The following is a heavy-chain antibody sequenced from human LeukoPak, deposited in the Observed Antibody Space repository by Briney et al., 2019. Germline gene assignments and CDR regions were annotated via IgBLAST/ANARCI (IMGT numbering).Heavy chain of an antibody. Sequence: GASVKVSCKASGYIFTDYYMHWVRQAPGQELGWMGRINPNSGGTNYAQKFQGRVTMTRDTSISTAYTELSSLRSEDTALYFCATGRGDYYYFMDVWGKGTTVTVSS. CDR3: ATGRGDYYYFMDV. CDR2: INPNSGGT. CDR1: GYIFTDYY. J-gene: IGHJ6*03. V-gene: IGHV1/OR15-1*01.